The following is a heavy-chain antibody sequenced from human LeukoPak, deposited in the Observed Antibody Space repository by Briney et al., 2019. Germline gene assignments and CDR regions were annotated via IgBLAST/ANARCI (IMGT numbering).Heavy chain of an antibody. D-gene: IGHD3-10*01. V-gene: IGHV4-4*09. CDR2: IYTSGST. J-gene: IGHJ4*02. CDR3: ARGGSGSYYAIDY. Sequence: SETLSLTCTVSGGSISSYYWSWIRQPPGKGLEWIGYIYTSGSTNYNPSLKSRVTISVDTSKNQFSLKLSSVTAADTAVYYCARGGSGSYYAIDYWGQGTLVTVSS. CDR1: GGSISSYY.